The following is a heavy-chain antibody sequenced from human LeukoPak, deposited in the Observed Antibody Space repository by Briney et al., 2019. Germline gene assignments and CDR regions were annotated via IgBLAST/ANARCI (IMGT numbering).Heavy chain of an antibody. V-gene: IGHV4-59*01. CDR1: GGSFSGYY. CDR2: IYYSGST. Sequence: SETLSLTCAVYGGSFSGYYWSWIRQPPGKGLEWIGYIYYSGSTNYNPSLKSRVTISVDTSKNQFSLKLSSVTAADTAVYYCARESYYYYGMDVWGQGTTVTVSS. CDR3: ARESYYYYGMDV. J-gene: IGHJ6*02.